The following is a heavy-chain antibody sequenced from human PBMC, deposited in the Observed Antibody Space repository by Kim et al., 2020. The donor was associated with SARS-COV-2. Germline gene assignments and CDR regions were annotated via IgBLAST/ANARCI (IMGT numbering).Heavy chain of an antibody. Sequence: SETLSLTCAVSGGSISSSNWWSWVRQPPGKGLEWIGEIYHSGSTNYNPSLKSRVTISVDKSKNQFSLKLSSVTAADTAVYYCARGGRDGYNLGEDYWGQGTLVTVSS. J-gene: IGHJ4*02. CDR3: ARGGRDGYNLGEDY. D-gene: IGHD5-12*01. CDR2: IYHSGST. CDR1: GGSISSSNW. V-gene: IGHV4-4*02.